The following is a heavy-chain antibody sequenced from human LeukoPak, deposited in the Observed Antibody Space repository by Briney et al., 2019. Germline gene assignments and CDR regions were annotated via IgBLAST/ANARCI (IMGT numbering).Heavy chain of an antibody. V-gene: IGHV3-7*05. CDR2: IKEGASEK. Sequence: GGSLRLSCAASGFSFGTSWMDWVRQAPGKGLEWVANIKEGASEKYFVDSVKGRFTISRDNAKNLLYLHMNSLRAEDTAIYYCTMSISDWGQGTLVTVSS. CDR3: TMSISD. CDR1: GFSFGTSW. J-gene: IGHJ4*02.